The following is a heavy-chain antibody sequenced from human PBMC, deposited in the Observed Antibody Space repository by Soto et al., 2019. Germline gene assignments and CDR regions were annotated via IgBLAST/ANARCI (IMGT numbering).Heavy chain of an antibody. J-gene: IGHJ4*02. CDR1: GFTFSSYA. D-gene: IGHD3-10*01. CDR3: AKGVGGGNSVYFDY. V-gene: IGHV3-23*01. Sequence: GGSLRLSCVASGFTFSSYAMNWVRQAPGKGLEWVSVISVRGDTTYYADSVRGRFTITRDNSKNTLYVQMHSLRAEDTAVYYCAKGVGGGNSVYFDYWGQGTVVTVSS. CDR2: ISVRGDTT.